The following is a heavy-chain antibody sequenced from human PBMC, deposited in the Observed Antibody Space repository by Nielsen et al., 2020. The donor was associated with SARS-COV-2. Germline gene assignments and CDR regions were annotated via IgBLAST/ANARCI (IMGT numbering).Heavy chain of an antibody. J-gene: IGHJ4*02. V-gene: IGHV4-4*09. CDR1: RGSISSYY. Sequence: SETLSLTCTVSRGSISSYYWSWIRQPPGKGLEWIGYIYNSGSTNYNPSLKSRVAISVDTSKYQFSLKLSSVTAADTAVYYCARTLWFGELFFDYWGQGTLVTVSS. CDR3: ARTLWFGELFFDY. D-gene: IGHD3-10*01. CDR2: IYNSGST.